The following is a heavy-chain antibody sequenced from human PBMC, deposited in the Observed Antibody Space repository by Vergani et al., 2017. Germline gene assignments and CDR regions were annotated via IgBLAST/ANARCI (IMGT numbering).Heavy chain of an antibody. Sequence: EVKLVESGGGLVQRGGSLRLSCAASGFTFSSYAMSWVRQAPGKGLEWVSAISGSGGSTYYADSVKGRFTISRDNSKNTLYLQMNSLRAEDTAVYYCAKRQGPIVVVPAATDYWGQGTLVTVSS. CDR2: ISGSGGST. V-gene: IGHV3-23*04. CDR3: AKRQGPIVVVPAATDY. D-gene: IGHD2-2*01. CDR1: GFTFSSYA. J-gene: IGHJ4*02.